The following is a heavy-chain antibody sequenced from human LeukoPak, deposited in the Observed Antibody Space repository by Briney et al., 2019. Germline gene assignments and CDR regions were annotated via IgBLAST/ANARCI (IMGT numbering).Heavy chain of an antibody. Sequence: GRSLRLSCAASGFTFNSYGMHWVRQAPGKGLEWVAVISYDGSNKYYADSVKGRFTISRDNSKNTLYLQMNSLRAEDTAVYYCAKDKGSGWYWNYFDYWGQGTLVTVSS. CDR2: ISYDGSNK. J-gene: IGHJ4*02. CDR3: AKDKGSGWYWNYFDY. D-gene: IGHD6-19*01. CDR1: GFTFNSYG. V-gene: IGHV3-30*18.